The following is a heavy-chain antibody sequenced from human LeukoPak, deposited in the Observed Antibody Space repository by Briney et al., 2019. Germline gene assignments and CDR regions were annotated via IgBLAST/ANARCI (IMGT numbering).Heavy chain of an antibody. CDR3: ATGRTTVVTPPFDY. CDR1: GYTFTSYG. CDR2: ISAYNGNT. V-gene: IGHV1-18*01. J-gene: IGHJ4*02. D-gene: IGHD4-23*01. Sequence: GASVKVSCKASGYTFTSYGISWVRQAPGQGLEWMGWISAYNGNTNYAQKLQGRVTMTTDTSTSTAYMELSSLRSEDAAVYYCATGRTTVVTPPFDYWGQGTLVTVSS.